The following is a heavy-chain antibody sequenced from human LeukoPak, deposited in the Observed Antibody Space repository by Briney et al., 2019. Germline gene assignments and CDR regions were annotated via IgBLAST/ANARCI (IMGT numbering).Heavy chain of an antibody. V-gene: IGHV4-31*03. J-gene: IGHJ4*02. CDR1: GGSISSGGYY. Sequence: SETLSLTCTVSGGSISSGGYYWSWIRQHPGKGLEWVGYIYYSGSTYYNPSLKSRVTISEDTSKNQFSLKLSSVTAADTAVYYCAREQWLVRYFDYWGQGTLVTVSS. CDR3: AREQWLVRYFDY. D-gene: IGHD6-19*01. CDR2: IYYSGST.